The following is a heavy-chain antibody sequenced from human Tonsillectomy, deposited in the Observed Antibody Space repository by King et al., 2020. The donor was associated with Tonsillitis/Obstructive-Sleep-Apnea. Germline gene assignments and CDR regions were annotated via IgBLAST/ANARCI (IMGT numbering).Heavy chain of an antibody. CDR3: ARDAFAYGDYDLVVPMSFFDY. CDR1: GFTFSNYA. Sequence: VQLVESGGGVVQPGRSLRLSCAASGFTFSNYAMHWVRQAPGKGLEWVAVILHDGSNKYYADSVKGRFTISRDNSKNRLYLQMNSLRIEDTAVYYCARDAFAYGDYDLVVPMSFFDYWGQGTLVTVSS. J-gene: IGHJ4*02. CDR2: ILHDGSNK. V-gene: IGHV3-30-3*01. D-gene: IGHD4-17*01.